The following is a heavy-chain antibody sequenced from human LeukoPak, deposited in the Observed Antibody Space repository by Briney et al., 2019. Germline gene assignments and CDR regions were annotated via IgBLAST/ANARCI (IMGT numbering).Heavy chain of an antibody. CDR3: ARGSSQVTSFDY. J-gene: IGHJ4*02. Sequence: GGSLRLSCAASGFTFSSYAMHWVRQAPGKGLEWVAVISYDGSNKYYADSVKGRFTISRDNSKNTLYLQMNSLRAEDTAVYYCARGSSQVTSFDYWGQGTLVTVSS. CDR1: GFTFSSYA. D-gene: IGHD2-21*02. CDR2: ISYDGSNK. V-gene: IGHV3-30-3*01.